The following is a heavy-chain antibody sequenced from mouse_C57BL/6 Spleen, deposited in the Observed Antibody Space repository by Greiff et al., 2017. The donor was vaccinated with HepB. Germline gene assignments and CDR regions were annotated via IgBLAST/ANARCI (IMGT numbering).Heavy chain of an antibody. D-gene: IGHD1-1*01. V-gene: IGHV14-3*01. CDR2: IDPANGNT. J-gene: IGHJ2*01. Sequence: EVQLQESVAELVRPGASVKLSCTASGFNIKNTYMHWVKQRPEQGLEWIGRIDPANGNTKYAPKFQGKATITADTSSNTAYLQLSSLTSEDTAIYYCASNFPSYYYGSSHYFDYWGQGTTLTVAS. CDR1: GFNIKNTY. CDR3: ASNFPSYYYGSSHYFDY.